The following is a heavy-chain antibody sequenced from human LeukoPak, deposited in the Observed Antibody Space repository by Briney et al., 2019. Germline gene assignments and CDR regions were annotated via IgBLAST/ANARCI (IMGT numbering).Heavy chain of an antibody. Sequence: GGSLRLSCAASGFTFDDYGMSWVRQAPGKGLEWVSGINWSGGSTGYADSVKGRFTFSRDNAKNSLYLQMNSLRAEDTALYYCARGSDQYYYFDYWGQGTLVTVSS. CDR1: GFTFDDYG. CDR3: ARGSDQYYYFDY. J-gene: IGHJ4*02. CDR2: INWSGGST. V-gene: IGHV3-20*04. D-gene: IGHD2/OR15-2a*01.